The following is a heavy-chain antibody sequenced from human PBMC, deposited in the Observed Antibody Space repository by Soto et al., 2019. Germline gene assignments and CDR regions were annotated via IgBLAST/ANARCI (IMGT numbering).Heavy chain of an antibody. CDR2: INYRGSS. J-gene: IGHJ6*02. D-gene: IGHD3-3*02. V-gene: IGHV4-34*01. CDR1: GGSFTGYY. Sequence: SETLSLTCAVYGGSFTGYYWTWIRQTPGRGLEWIGEINYRGSSYYNPSLESRISMAVDTSKNQFSLKLRSVTAADTAVYFCVRGQPHRITIFEVVIRSYDYGMDVWGQGTTVTVS. CDR3: VRGQPHRITIFEVVIRSYDYGMDV.